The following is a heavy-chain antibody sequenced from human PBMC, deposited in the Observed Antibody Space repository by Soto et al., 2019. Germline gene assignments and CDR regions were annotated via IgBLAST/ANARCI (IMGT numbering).Heavy chain of an antibody. CDR1: GYSFSTYW. CDR2: IFPADAET. V-gene: IGHV5-51*01. CDR3: VRQGAGDF. Sequence: GESLKISCKASGYSFSTYWIAWVRQLPGKGLEWVGIIFPADAETYYSPSFQGQVTISADKSVSTAYLQWSSLKASDTAVYYSVRQGAGDFWGQGTLVTVSS. J-gene: IGHJ4*02.